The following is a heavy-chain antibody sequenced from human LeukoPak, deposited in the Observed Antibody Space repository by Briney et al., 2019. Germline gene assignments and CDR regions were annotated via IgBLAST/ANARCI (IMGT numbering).Heavy chain of an antibody. CDR2: ISSNGGST. J-gene: IGHJ4*02. CDR1: GFTFSSYA. Sequence: PGGSLRLSCAASGFTFSSYAMHGVRQAPGEGLEYVSAISSNGGSTYYANSVKGRFTISRDNPKTTLYLQMGSLRAEDMAVYYCATHDYGDYASDYWGQGTLVTVSS. V-gene: IGHV3-64*01. D-gene: IGHD4-17*01. CDR3: ATHDYGDYASDY.